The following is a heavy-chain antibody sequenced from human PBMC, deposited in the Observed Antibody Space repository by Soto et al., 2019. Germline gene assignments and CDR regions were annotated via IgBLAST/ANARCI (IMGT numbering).Heavy chain of an antibody. D-gene: IGHD1-26*01. Sequence: GGSLRLSCAASGFTFSSYGMHWVRQAPGKGLEWVAVIWYDGSNKYYADSVKGRFTISRDNSKNTLYLQMNSLRAEDTAVYYCAILMGVTTPHYYYYGMDVWGQGTTVTVSS. J-gene: IGHJ6*02. CDR3: AILMGVTTPHYYYYGMDV. CDR2: IWYDGSNK. CDR1: GFTFSSYG. V-gene: IGHV3-33*01.